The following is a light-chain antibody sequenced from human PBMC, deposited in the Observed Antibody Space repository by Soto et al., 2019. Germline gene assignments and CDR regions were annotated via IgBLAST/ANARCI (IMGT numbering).Light chain of an antibody. CDR2: DVS. V-gene: IGLV2-14*01. Sequence: QSVLTQPASVSGSPGQSITISCTGTSSDVGGYNYVSWYQQHPGKAPKLMIYDVSNRPSGVSNRFSGSKSGNTASLTISGLQAEDEADYYCSSYTRSSTRVVFGGGTKRTV. CDR3: SSYTRSSTRVV. CDR1: SSDVGGYNY. J-gene: IGLJ2*01.